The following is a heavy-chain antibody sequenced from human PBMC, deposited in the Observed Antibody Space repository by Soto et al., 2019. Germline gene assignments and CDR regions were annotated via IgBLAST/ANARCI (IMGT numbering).Heavy chain of an antibody. D-gene: IGHD6-19*01. Sequence: QVQLVESGGGVVQPGRSLRLSCAASGFTFRSYGMHWVRQAPGKGLEWVAVISYDGSNKFYADSVKGRFTISRDNSKNTLYLQVISLRAEDSTTYYCAKFYGSGWTMGDFWGQGTLVTVSS. V-gene: IGHV3-30*18. CDR3: AKFYGSGWTMGDF. CDR1: GFTFRSYG. J-gene: IGHJ4*02. CDR2: ISYDGSNK.